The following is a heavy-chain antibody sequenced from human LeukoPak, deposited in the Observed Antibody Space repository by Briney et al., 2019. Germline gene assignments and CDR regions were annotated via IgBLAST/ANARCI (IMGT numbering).Heavy chain of an antibody. D-gene: IGHD6-13*01. CDR3: ARDSSSSWFFDY. CDR2: IYHSGST. Sequence: SETLSLTCTVSGGSISGGGYYWSWIRQPPGKGLEWIGYIYHSGSTYYNPSLKSRVTISVDRSKNQFSLKLSSVTAADTAVYYCARDSSSSWFFDYWGQGTLVTVSS. J-gene: IGHJ4*02. V-gene: IGHV4-30-2*01. CDR1: GGSISGGGYY.